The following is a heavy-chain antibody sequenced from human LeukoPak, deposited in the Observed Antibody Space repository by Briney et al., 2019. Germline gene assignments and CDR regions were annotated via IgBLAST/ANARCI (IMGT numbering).Heavy chain of an antibody. CDR1: GASISSTTYY. D-gene: IGHD3-22*01. CDR3: ARGLGDYYDSSGYYYY. Sequence: SETLSLTCTVSGASISSTTYYWGWIRQPPRKGLEWIASIYYSGSTYYNPSLKSRVTISVDTSKNQFSLKLSSVTAADTAVYYCARGLGDYYDSSGYYYYWGQGTLVTVSS. J-gene: IGHJ4*02. V-gene: IGHV4-39*01. CDR2: IYYSGST.